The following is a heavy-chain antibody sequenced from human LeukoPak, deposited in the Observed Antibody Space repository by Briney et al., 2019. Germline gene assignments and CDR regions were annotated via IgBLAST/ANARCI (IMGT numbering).Heavy chain of an antibody. CDR3: ARGYSYGWYFDY. D-gene: IGHD5-18*01. Sequence: GGSLTLSCAASGFTFSSYSMNWVRHAPGQGLEWVSYISSSSSTIYYADSVKGRFTISRDNAKNTLYLQMNRLRAEDTAVYYCARGYSYGWYFDYWGQGTLVTVSS. J-gene: IGHJ4*02. CDR2: ISSSSSTI. CDR1: GFTFSSYS. V-gene: IGHV3-48*01.